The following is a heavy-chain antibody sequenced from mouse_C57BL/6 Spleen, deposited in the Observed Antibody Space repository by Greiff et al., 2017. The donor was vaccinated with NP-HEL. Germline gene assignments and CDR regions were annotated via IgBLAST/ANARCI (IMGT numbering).Heavy chain of an antibody. D-gene: IGHD3-3*01. CDR3: ARYRGTGYAMDY. Sequence: EVQGVESGGGLVQPGGSLSLSCAASGFTFTDYYMSWVRQPPGKALEWLGFIRNKANGYTTAYSASVKGRFTISRDNSQSILYLQMNALRAEDSATYYCARYRGTGYAMDYWGQGTSVTVSS. CDR1: GFTFTDYY. J-gene: IGHJ4*01. CDR2: IRNKANGYTT. V-gene: IGHV7-3*01.